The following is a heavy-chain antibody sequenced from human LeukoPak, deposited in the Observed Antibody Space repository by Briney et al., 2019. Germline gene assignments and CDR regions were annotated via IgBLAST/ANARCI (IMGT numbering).Heavy chain of an antibody. CDR1: GFTFDDYG. CDR2: ISGSGGST. V-gene: IGHV3-23*01. D-gene: IGHD2-15*01. CDR3: AKDFRFDCSGGSCYSDY. Sequence: GGSLRLSCAASGFTFDDYGMSWVRQAPGKGLEWVSAISGSGGSTYYADSVKGRFTISRDNSKNTLYLQMNSLRAEDTAVYYCAKDFRFDCSGGSCYSDYWGQGTLVTVSS. J-gene: IGHJ4*02.